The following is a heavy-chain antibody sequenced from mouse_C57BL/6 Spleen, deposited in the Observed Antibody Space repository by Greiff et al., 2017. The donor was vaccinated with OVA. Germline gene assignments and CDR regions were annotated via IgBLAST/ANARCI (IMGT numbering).Heavy chain of an antibody. Sequence: EVQRVESGGGLVKPGGSLKLSCAASGFTFSSYAMSWVRQTPEKRLEWVATISDGGSYTYYPDNVKGRFTISRDNAKNNLYLQMSHLKSEDTAMYYCARGIGDYGFDYWGQGTTLTVSS. V-gene: IGHV5-4*01. CDR2: ISDGGSYT. CDR1: GFTFSSYA. D-gene: IGHD2-4*01. CDR3: ARGIGDYGFDY. J-gene: IGHJ2*01.